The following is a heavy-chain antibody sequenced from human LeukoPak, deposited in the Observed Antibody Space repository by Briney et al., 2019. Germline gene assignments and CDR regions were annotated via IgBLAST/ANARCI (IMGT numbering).Heavy chain of an antibody. CDR1: GGSVSSGSYY. V-gene: IGHV4-61*01. Sequence: SETLSLTCTVSGGSVSSGSYYWSWIRQPPGKGLEWIGYIYYSGSTNYNPSLKSRVTISVDTCKNQFSLKLSSVTAADTAVYYCARDLVVTAGPYYYYGMDVWGQGTTVTVSS. J-gene: IGHJ6*02. D-gene: IGHD2-21*02. CDR3: ARDLVVTAGPYYYYGMDV. CDR2: IYYSGST.